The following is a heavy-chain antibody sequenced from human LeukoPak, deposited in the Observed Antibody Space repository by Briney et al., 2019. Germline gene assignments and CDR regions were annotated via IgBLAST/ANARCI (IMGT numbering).Heavy chain of an antibody. J-gene: IGHJ4*02. V-gene: IGHV3-66*01. CDR1: GFTVSSNY. D-gene: IGHD2-2*01. CDR2: IYSGGST. CDR3: ARSSSPSSLDY. Sequence: GGSLRLSCAASGFTVSSNYMSWVRQAPGKGLEWVSVIYSGGSTYYADSVKGRFTISRDNSKNTLYLQMNSLRAEDTAVYYCARSSSPSSLDYWGQGTLVTVSS.